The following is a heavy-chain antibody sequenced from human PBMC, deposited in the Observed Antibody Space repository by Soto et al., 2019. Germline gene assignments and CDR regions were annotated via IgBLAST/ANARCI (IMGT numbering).Heavy chain of an antibody. V-gene: IGHV4-39*01. D-gene: IGHD6-25*01. Sequence: SETLSLTCTVSGGSITSSSHFWGWVRQPPGKGLEWIGTIYFTGNTYYTPSPKSRLTMSIDTSKNEFSLRLNSVTAADTAVYYCARQTFTIAAASYGRSNWFDPWGPGTLVTVSS. J-gene: IGHJ5*02. CDR3: ARQTFTIAAASYGRSNWFDP. CDR2: IYFTGNT. CDR1: GGSITSSSHF.